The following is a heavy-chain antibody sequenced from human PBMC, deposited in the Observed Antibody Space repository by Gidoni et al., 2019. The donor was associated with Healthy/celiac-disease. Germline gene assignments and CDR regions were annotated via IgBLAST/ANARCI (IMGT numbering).Heavy chain of an antibody. V-gene: IGHV3-48*01. Sequence: EVQLVESGGGLVQPGGSLRLSCAASGFTFSSYSMNWVRQAPGKGLEWVSYISSSSSTIYYADSVKGRFTISRDNAKNSLYLQMNSLRAEDTAVYYCARDPGDRLVRVFGYWGQGTLVTVSS. CDR2: ISSSSSTI. CDR1: GFTFSSYS. J-gene: IGHJ4*02. CDR3: ARDPGDRLVRVFGY. D-gene: IGHD6-19*01.